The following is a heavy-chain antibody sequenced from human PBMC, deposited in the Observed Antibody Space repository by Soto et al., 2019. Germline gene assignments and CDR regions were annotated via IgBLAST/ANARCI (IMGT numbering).Heavy chain of an antibody. J-gene: IGHJ6*02. V-gene: IGHV5-51*01. CDR2: IYPGDSDT. D-gene: IGHD6-13*01. Sequence: PGESLKISCKGSGYSFTSYCIGWVRQMPGKGLEWMGIIYPGDSDTRYSPSFQGQVTISADKSISTAYLQWSSLKASDTAMYYCARQGYSSSWYIGSYYYYGMDVWGQGTTVTVSS. CDR1: GYSFTSYC. CDR3: ARQGYSSSWYIGSYYYYGMDV.